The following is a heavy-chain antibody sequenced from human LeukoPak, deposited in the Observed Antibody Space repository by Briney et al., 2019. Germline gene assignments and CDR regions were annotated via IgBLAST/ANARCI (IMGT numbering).Heavy chain of an antibody. J-gene: IGHJ5*02. CDR2: IWNDGSSK. Sequence: PGGSLRLSCAASGFTFRSYGMHWVRQAPGKGLEWVAVIWNDGSSKYYVDSVKGRFTISRDNSKNTLYLQMNSLRVEDRAVYYCARDRENLLNWFDPWGQGTLVTVSS. CDR3: ARDRENLLNWFDP. CDR1: GFTFRSYG. D-gene: IGHD1-14*01. V-gene: IGHV3-33*01.